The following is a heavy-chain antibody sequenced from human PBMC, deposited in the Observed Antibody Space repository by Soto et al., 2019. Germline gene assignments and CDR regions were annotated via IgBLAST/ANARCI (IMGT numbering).Heavy chain of an antibody. V-gene: IGHV3-53*01. Sequence: GSLRLSCAASGLTFSNNYMAWVRQAPGKGLEWVSIIYSGGSTYHADSVQGRFTLSRDTSKNTLFLQMNSLRVEDTAVYYCARVNYYGSGTFYKPDYYYGMDVWGQGTTVTVSS. CDR2: IYSGGST. J-gene: IGHJ6*02. CDR1: GLTFSNNY. CDR3: ARVNYYGSGTFYKPDYYYGMDV. D-gene: IGHD3-10*01.